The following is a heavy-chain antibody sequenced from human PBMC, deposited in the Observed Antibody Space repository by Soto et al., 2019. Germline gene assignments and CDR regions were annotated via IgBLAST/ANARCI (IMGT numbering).Heavy chain of an antibody. V-gene: IGHV3-23*01. D-gene: IGHD6-19*01. Sequence: GGSLRLSCVASGIEFSNYAMSWVSQAPGKGLEWVSISSASGRSRYHADSVKGRFTISRDNSKNTLYLHMTNLRAEDTAVYYCAKDGNWLDVYFDVWGQGTPVTVSS. CDR1: GIEFSNYA. CDR2: SSASGRSR. CDR3: AKDGNWLDVYFDV. J-gene: IGHJ4*02.